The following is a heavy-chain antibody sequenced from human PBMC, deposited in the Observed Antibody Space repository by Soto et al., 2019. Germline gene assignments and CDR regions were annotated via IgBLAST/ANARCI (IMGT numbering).Heavy chain of an antibody. Sequence: QVQLVQSGAEVKKPGASVKVSCKASGYTFTSSDINWVRQATGQGLEWMGWMNPNNGNTGDAQEYQGRLTMTRDTSITTADMKLTSLTSDDTAIYYCATSGSGWYLYWGQGTLVTVSS. CDR2: MNPNNGNT. V-gene: IGHV1-8*01. CDR1: GYTFTSSD. J-gene: IGHJ4*02. CDR3: ATSGSGWYLY. D-gene: IGHD6-19*01.